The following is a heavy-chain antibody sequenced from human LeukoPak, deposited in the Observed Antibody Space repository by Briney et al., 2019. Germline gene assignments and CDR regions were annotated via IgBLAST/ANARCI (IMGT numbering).Heavy chain of an antibody. D-gene: IGHD6-13*01. Sequence: GGSLRLSCAASGFTFSSYGMHWDRQAPGKGLEWVAVIWYDGSNKYYADSVKGRFTISRDNSKNTLYLQMNSLRAEDTAVYYCARDGAAAAFDIWGQGTMVTVSS. J-gene: IGHJ3*02. CDR2: IWYDGSNK. CDR3: ARDGAAAAFDI. CDR1: GFTFSSYG. V-gene: IGHV3-33*01.